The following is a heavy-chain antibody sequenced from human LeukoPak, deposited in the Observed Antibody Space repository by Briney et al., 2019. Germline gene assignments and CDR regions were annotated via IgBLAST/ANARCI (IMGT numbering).Heavy chain of an antibody. CDR3: GVVHYYDSSGYYHGGY. V-gene: IGHV3-74*01. Sequence: GGSLRLSCAASGFTFSSYWMHWVRQAPGKGLVWVSRLNSDGSTTNYADSVKGRFSVSRDNAKSTLYLHMNSLRAEDTAAYYCGVVHYYDSSGYYHGGYWGQGTLVTVSS. J-gene: IGHJ4*02. CDR1: GFTFSSYW. CDR2: LNSDGSTT. D-gene: IGHD3-22*01.